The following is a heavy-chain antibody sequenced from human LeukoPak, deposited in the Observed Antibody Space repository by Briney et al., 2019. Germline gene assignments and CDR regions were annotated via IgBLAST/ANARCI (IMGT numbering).Heavy chain of an antibody. D-gene: IGHD2-21*01. CDR2: INPNSGGT. J-gene: IGHJ5*02. CDR3: ARADRLHGGPYLIGP. CDR1: GYSFTDYY. V-gene: IGHV1-2*02. Sequence: ASVKVSCRTSGYSFTDYYMHWVRQAPGQGLEWMGWINPNSGGTSSAQKFQGRVTMTRDTSITTVYMEVSWLTSDDTAIYYCARADRLHGGPYLIGPWGQGTLVTVSS.